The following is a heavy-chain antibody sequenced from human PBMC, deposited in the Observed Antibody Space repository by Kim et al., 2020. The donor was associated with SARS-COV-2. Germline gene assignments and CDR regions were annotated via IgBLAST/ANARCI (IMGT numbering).Heavy chain of an antibody. J-gene: IGHJ5*02. CDR3: ARDRIAAQGYDTGDWFDP. V-gene: IGHV3-30*01. D-gene: IGHD6-6*01. Sequence: GRFTISRDNAKNPLYLQMNSLRAEDTAVYYCARDRIAAQGYDTGDWFDPWGQGTLVTVSS.